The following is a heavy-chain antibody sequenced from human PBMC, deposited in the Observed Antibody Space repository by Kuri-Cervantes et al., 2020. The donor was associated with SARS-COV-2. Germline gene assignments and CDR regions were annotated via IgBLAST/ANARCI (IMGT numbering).Heavy chain of an antibody. D-gene: IGHD2-2*02. J-gene: IGHJ4*02. Sequence: GESLKISCTASGFTFSNSDMNWVRQAPGKGLEWVSYISSSSSTIYYADSVKGRFTISRDNAKNSLYLQMNSLRAEDTAVYYCARDGYCSSTSCYTDYWGQGTLVTVSS. V-gene: IGHV3-48*01. CDR2: ISSSSSTI. CDR3: ARDGYCSSTSCYTDY. CDR1: GFTFSNSD.